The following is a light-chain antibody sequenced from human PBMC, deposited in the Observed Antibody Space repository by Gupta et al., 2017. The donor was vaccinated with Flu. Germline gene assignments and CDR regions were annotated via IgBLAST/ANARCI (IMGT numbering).Light chain of an antibody. J-gene: IGLJ3*02. Sequence: QSALTQPASVSGSPGQSITISCTGTSSDVGAYKYVSWYQQHPGKVPKLMIYEVTKRPSGVANRFSGSKSGNTASLIISGLQGEDDADYYCSSYAASGAWVFGGGTKLTVL. V-gene: IGLV2-14*01. CDR2: EVT. CDR1: SSDVGAYKY. CDR3: SSYAASGAWV.